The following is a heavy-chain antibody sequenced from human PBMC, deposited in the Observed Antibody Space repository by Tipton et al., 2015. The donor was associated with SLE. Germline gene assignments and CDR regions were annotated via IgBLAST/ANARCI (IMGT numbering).Heavy chain of an antibody. Sequence: LRLSCTVSGHSISNGDYYWSWIRQLPGKGLEWIGYIYLSGLTSYNPSLNNRVSISVDTSNSQFSLKLSSVTAADTAIYYCARETGSGPAALWGQGTTVTVSS. D-gene: IGHD5-12*01. V-gene: IGHV4-31*03. CDR1: GHSISNGDYY. CDR2: IYLSGLT. CDR3: ARETGSGPAAL. J-gene: IGHJ6*02.